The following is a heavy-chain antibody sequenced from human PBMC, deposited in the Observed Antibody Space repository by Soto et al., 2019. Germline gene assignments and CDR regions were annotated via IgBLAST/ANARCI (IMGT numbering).Heavy chain of an antibody. Sequence: GASVKVSCKASGYTFTSFGISWVRQAPGQGLEWMGWISAYNGNTNYAQKFQGRVTITADESTSTAYMELSSLRSEDTAVYYCASLAATRPWYFDYWGQGTLVTV. CDR1: GYTFTSFG. D-gene: IGHD2-15*01. CDR3: ASLAATRPWYFDY. J-gene: IGHJ4*02. V-gene: IGHV1-18*01. CDR2: ISAYNGNT.